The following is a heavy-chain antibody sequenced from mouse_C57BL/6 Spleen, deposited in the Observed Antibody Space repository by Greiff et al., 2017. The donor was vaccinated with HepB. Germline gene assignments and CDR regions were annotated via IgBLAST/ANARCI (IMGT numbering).Heavy chain of an antibody. D-gene: IGHD2-4*01. Sequence: VQLQQSGPGLVKPSQSLSLTCSVTGYSITSGYYWNWIRQFPGNKLEWMGYISYDGSNNYNPSLKNRISITRDTSKNQFFLKLNSVTTEDTATYYCARRCYYDYDGGEFDYWGQGTTLTVSS. V-gene: IGHV3-6*01. J-gene: IGHJ2*01. CDR2: ISYDGSN. CDR3: ARRCYYDYDGGEFDY. CDR1: GYSITSGYY.